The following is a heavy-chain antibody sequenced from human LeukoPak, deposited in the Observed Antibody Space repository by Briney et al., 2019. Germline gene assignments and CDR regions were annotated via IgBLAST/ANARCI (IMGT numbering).Heavy chain of an antibody. CDR2: ISSSSGTI. CDR1: GFTFSTYS. V-gene: IGHV3-48*01. Sequence: PGGSLRLSCAASGFTFSTYSVNWVRQAPGEGLEWVSYISSSSGTIYYADSVKGRFTISRDNAKNSLYLQMNSLRAGDTAVYYCARRSEFGVLYYMDVWGKGTTVTVSS. D-gene: IGHD3-16*01. CDR3: ARRSEFGVLYYMDV. J-gene: IGHJ6*03.